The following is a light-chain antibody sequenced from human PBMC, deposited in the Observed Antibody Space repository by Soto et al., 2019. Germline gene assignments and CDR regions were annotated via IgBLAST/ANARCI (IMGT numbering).Light chain of an antibody. J-gene: IGKJ2*01. CDR2: GAS. Sequence: EIVLTQSPGTLSLSPGERATLSCRASQSVSSSYLAWYQQKPGQAPRLLMYGASSRATGIPDRFSGSGSGTDFTLIISRLEPEEFAVYYCQQWRTFGQGTTVEIK. V-gene: IGKV3-20*01. CDR3: QQWRT. CDR1: QSVSSSY.